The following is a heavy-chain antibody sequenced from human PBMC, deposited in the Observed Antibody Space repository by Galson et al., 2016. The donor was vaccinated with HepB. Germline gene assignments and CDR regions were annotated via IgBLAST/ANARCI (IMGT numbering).Heavy chain of an antibody. CDR3: ARDLLMGHTRGIFDI. CDR2: ISGSSDYL. D-gene: IGHD2-8*02. J-gene: IGHJ3*02. Sequence: SLRLSCAASGFTFSSYSMNWVRQSPGKGLEWVSAISGSSDYLYYAVSVGGRFTISRDNTKNSLYLQMNGLRADDTALYYCARDLLMGHTRGIFDIRGQGTPVAVSS. V-gene: IGHV3-21*06. CDR1: GFTFSSYS.